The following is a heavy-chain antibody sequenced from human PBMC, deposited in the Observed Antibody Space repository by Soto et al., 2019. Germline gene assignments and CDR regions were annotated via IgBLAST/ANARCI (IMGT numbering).Heavy chain of an antibody. CDR1: GYTFTSYD. CDR3: AMGVIVATMTSCDY. V-gene: IGHV1-8*01. J-gene: IGHJ4*02. D-gene: IGHD5-12*01. CDR2: MNPNSGNT. Sequence: QVQLVQSGAEVKKPGASVKVSCKASGYTFTSYDINWVRQATGQGLEWMGWMNPNSGNTGYAQKFQGRVTLTRNTSISTAYMELSSMRSEDTAVYYCAMGVIVATMTSCDYWGQGTLVTVSS.